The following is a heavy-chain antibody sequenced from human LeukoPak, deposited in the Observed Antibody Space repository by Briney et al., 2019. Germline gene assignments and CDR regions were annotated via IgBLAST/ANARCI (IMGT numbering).Heavy chain of an antibody. D-gene: IGHD4-23*01. CDR2: IYHNGAT. V-gene: IGHV4-4*02. Sequence: SETLSLTCAVSGGSISSSRSVCWTWVRQPPGEGLEWIGEIYHNGATNYNPSLKSRVTVLLDKSKNQLSLKLNSVTAADTALYYCARNGGNSDYDYWGQGTLVTVS. J-gene: IGHJ4*02. CDR3: ARNGGNSDYDY. CDR1: GGSISSSRSVC.